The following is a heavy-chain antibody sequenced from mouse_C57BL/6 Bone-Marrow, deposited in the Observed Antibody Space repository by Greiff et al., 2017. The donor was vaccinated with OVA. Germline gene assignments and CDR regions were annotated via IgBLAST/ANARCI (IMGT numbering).Heavy chain of an antibody. Sequence: EVKLLESGPALVKPGASVKISCKASGYTFTDYYMNWVKQSPGKSLEWIGDINPNNGGTSYNQKFQGKATLTVDKSSSTAYMELRSLTSEDAAVDYCSRKGYYGSSAIAYWGQGTLVTVSA. V-gene: IGHV1-26*01. D-gene: IGHD1-1*01. J-gene: IGHJ3*01. CDR3: SRKGYYGSSAIAY. CDR1: GYTFTDYY. CDR2: INPNNGGT.